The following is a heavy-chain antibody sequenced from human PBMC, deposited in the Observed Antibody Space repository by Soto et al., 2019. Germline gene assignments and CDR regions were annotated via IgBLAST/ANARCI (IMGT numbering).Heavy chain of an antibody. CDR2: IIPIFGTA. D-gene: IGHD1-26*01. CDR1: GGTFSSYA. V-gene: IGHV1-69*01. CDR3: ARVGIGDXXDX. J-gene: IGHJ3*02. Sequence: QVQLVQSGAEVKKPGSSVKVSCKASGGTFSSYAISWVRQAPGQGLEWMGGIIPIFGTANYAQKFQGRVTITADESTSTAYMEXXXXXXXXXXXXXCARVGIGDXXDXWGQXTXV.